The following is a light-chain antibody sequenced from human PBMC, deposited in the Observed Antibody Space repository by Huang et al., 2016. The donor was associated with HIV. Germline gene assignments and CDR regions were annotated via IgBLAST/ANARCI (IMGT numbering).Light chain of an antibody. J-gene: IGKJ4*01. V-gene: IGKV3-20*01. CDR1: QNITNNF. Sequence: DIVLTQSPGTLSLSPRERAALSCRARQNITNNFLAWYQQRSGQTPRLLIYGASNRAMGIPDRFSGSGSGTDFTLIISRLEPQDSAVYYCQQYLSSPLTFGGGTNVEIK. CDR3: QQYLSSPLT. CDR2: GAS.